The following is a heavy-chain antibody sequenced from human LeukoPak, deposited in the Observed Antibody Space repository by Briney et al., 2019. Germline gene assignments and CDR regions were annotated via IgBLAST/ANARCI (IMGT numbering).Heavy chain of an antibody. J-gene: IGHJ4*02. Sequence: PGGSLRLSCAASGFTFSSYTIHWVRQAPGKGLEWVAVISYDGSNKYYADSVKGRFTISRDNSKNTLYLQMNSLRAEDTAMYYCARGLGYCTSTTCLLPFDYWGQGTLVTVPS. CDR2: ISYDGSNK. CDR3: ARGLGYCTSTTCLLPFDY. V-gene: IGHV3-30*04. D-gene: IGHD2-2*01. CDR1: GFTFSSYT.